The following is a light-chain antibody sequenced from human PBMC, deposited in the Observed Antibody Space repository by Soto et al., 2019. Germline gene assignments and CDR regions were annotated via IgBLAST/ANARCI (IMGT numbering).Light chain of an antibody. CDR2: EVS. Sequence: QSVLTQPASVSGSPGQSITISCTGTSSDVGGYNYVSWYQQHPGKAPKLMIYEVSNRPSGVSNRFSGSKSGNTASLTISGLQPEDEADYYCASYSGRDTFDFGAETKAT. J-gene: IGLJ1*01. CDR1: SSDVGGYNY. V-gene: IGLV2-14*01. CDR3: ASYSGRDTFD.